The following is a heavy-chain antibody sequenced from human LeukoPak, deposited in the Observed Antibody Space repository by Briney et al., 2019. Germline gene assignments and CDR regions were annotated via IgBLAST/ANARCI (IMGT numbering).Heavy chain of an antibody. Sequence: SETLSLTCTVSGASITRSTYYWGWIRQPPGKGLEWIGCIYYNPSLKSRVTLSIDTSKSQFSLRLSSVTAADTAVYYCARGVVVAAAFDYWGQGTLVTVSS. V-gene: IGHV4-39*01. CDR3: ARGVVVAAAFDY. J-gene: IGHJ4*02. D-gene: IGHD2-15*01. CDR2: IY. CDR1: GASITRSTYY.